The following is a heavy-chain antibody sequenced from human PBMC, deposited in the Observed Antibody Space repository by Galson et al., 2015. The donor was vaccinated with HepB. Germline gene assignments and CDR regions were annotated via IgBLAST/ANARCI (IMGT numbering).Heavy chain of an antibody. CDR3: AREGQWGSVEGFDS. V-gene: IGHV3-7*03. CDR1: GFSFSTYW. CDR2: INSAGSDN. J-gene: IGHJ4*02. Sequence: SLRLSCAASGFSFSTYWMSWVRQAPGKGLEWVANINSAGSDNYYIDSVKGRFTTSRDNAKNSFYLHMNSLRAEDTAIYFCAREGQWGSVEGFDSWGQGTLVTVSS. D-gene: IGHD6-19*01.